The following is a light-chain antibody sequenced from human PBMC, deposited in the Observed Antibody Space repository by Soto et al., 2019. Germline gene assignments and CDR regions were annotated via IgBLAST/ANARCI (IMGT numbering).Light chain of an antibody. CDR3: QQSFSSPLT. Sequence: DIQMTQSPSSLPASIGDRVTITCRASLGINNYLNWYKQKPGKAPELLLFSASSLHSGVPSRFSGSGSGTHFTLTITSLQPDDFGVYFCQQSFSSPLTFGGGTKVDI. CDR1: LGINNY. V-gene: IGKV1-39*01. CDR2: SAS. J-gene: IGKJ4*01.